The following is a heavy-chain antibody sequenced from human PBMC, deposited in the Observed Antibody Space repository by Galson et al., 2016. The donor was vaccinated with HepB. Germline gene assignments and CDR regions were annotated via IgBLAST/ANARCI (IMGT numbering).Heavy chain of an antibody. CDR1: GFTFSNYA. V-gene: IGHV3-23*01. CDR3: AKRGQQLVKDAFDV. D-gene: IGHD6-13*01. CDR2: ISGSGGIT. Sequence: SLRLSCAASGFTFSNYAMNWVRQAPGKGLEWVSGISGSGGITYYADSVKGRFTISRDKSKNTLYLQMISLRAEDPAVYYCAKRGQQLVKDAFDVWGQGTLVTVSS. J-gene: IGHJ3*01.